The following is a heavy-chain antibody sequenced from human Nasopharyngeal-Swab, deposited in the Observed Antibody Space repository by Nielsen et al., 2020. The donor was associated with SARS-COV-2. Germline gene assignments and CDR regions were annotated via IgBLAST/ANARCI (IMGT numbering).Heavy chain of an antibody. D-gene: IGHD6-13*01. Sequence: ASVKVSCKASGYTFTSYDINWVRQATGQGLEWMGWMNPNSGNTGYAQKFQGRVTMTRNTSISTAYMELSSLRSEDMAVYYCARGTDPPGIAAAGYWGQGTLVTVSS. V-gene: IGHV1-8*01. J-gene: IGHJ4*02. CDR1: GYTFTSYD. CDR2: MNPNSGNT. CDR3: ARGTDPPGIAAAGY.